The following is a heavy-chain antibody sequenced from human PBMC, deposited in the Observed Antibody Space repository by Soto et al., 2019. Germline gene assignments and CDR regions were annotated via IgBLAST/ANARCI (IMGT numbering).Heavy chain of an antibody. J-gene: IGHJ6*02. V-gene: IGHV3-74*01. Sequence: EVQLMESGGGFVQPGGSLRLSCAASGFNFSAFWMHWVHQAPGTGLVWVSRVHFDGSTTAYADSVRGRFTISRDNAKKILYLQMESLRVEDTAVYYCARDYYERGPGYYRDYGMDVWGPGTTVTVS. CDR1: GFNFSAFW. CDR2: VHFDGSTT. CDR3: ARDYYERGPGYYRDYGMDV. D-gene: IGHD3-22*01.